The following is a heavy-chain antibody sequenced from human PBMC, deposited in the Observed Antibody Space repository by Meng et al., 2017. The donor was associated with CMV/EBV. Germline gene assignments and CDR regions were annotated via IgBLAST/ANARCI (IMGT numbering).Heavy chain of an antibody. J-gene: IGHJ6*02. V-gene: IGHV3-23*01. CDR2: ISGSGGST. Sequence: GESLKISCAASGFTFSSYAMSWVRQAPGKGLEWVSAISGSGGSTYYADPVKGRFTISRDNSKNTLYLQMNSLRAEDTAVYYCAKGSGSGSYNEDYYGMDVWGQGTTVTVSS. CDR1: GFTFSSYA. CDR3: AKGSGSGSYNEDYYGMDV. D-gene: IGHD1-26*01.